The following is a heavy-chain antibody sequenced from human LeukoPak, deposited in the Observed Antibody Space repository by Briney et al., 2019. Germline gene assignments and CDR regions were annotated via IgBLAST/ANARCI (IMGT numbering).Heavy chain of an antibody. D-gene: IGHD6-19*01. Sequence: ASVKVSCKASGGTFSSYAISWVRQAPGQGLEWMGRIIPILGIANYAQKFQGRVTITADKSTSTAYMELSRLRSEDTAVYYCAKGGIAVAADYWGQGTLVTVSS. V-gene: IGHV1-69*04. CDR2: IIPILGIA. J-gene: IGHJ4*02. CDR1: GGTFSSYA. CDR3: AKGGIAVAADY.